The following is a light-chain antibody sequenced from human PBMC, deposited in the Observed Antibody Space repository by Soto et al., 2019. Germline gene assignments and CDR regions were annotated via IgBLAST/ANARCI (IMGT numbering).Light chain of an antibody. V-gene: IGKV3-11*01. J-gene: IGKJ1*01. CDR1: QSIGSS. CDR2: DAS. Sequence: EIVLTQSPATLSLSPGERATLSCRASQSIGSSLAWYQQKPGQAPRLLIYDASTRATGFPARFSGSGSGTDFTLTIGSLEPEDFAVYYCQQRSEWPRTFGQGTKV. CDR3: QQRSEWPRT.